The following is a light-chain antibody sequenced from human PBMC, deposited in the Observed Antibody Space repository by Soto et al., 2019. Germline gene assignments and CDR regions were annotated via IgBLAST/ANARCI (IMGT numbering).Light chain of an antibody. J-gene: IGKJ4*01. CDR2: DAS. CDR3: QQRGNRPLT. V-gene: IGKV3-11*01. CDR1: QSVTSL. Sequence: EIVLTQSPATLSLSPRERATLSCRASQSVTSLLGWYHQKPGQAPRVLIYDASYGATGIPARFSGSGSGTDFALTISSLDPDDFAVYYCQQRGNRPLTCGGGTKVEIK.